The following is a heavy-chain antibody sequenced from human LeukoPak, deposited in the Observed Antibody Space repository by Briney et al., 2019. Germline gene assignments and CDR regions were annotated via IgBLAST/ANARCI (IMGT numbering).Heavy chain of an antibody. D-gene: IGHD2-21*02. CDR1: GFTVSSNY. CDR3: ARSSAYCGGDCCFDY. J-gene: IGHJ4*02. CDR2: IYSGGST. V-gene: IGHV3-66*01. Sequence: PGGSLRLSCAASGFTVSSNYMSWVRQAPGKGLEWVSVIYSGGSTYYADSVKGRFTISRDNSKNTLYLQMNSLRAEDTAVYYCARSSAYCGGDCCFDYWGQGTLVTVSS.